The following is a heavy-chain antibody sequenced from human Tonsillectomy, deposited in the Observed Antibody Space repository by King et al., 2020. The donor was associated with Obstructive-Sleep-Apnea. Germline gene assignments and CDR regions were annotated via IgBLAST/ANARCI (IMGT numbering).Heavy chain of an antibody. CDR2: IYYSGST. V-gene: IGHV4-59*01. D-gene: IGHD6-13*01. J-gene: IGHJ4*02. CDR1: GGSIIGYY. Sequence: VQLQESGPGLVKPSETLTLTCTVSGGSIIGYYWSWIRQPPGKGLEWIGYIYYSGSTNYTPSLKIRVTMSVDTSKNQFSLKLSSVTAADTAVYYCARAPGPYSEADYWGQGTLVTVSS. CDR3: ARAPGPYSEADY.